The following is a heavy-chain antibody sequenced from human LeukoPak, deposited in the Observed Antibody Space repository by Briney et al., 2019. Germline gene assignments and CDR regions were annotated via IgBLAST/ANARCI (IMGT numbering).Heavy chain of an antibody. CDR1: GGTFSSYA. V-gene: IGHV1-69*13. CDR3: ARDPPLIPIAAAGDY. D-gene: IGHD6-13*01. CDR2: IIPIFGTA. Sequence: GASVKVSCKSSGGTFSSYAISWVRQAPGQGLEWMGGIIPIFGTANYAQKFQGRVTITADESTSTAYMELSSLRSEDTAVYYCARDPPLIPIAAAGDYGGQGTLVTVSS. J-gene: IGHJ4*02.